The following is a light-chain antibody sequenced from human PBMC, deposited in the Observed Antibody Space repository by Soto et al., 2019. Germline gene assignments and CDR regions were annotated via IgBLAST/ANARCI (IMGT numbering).Light chain of an antibody. CDR1: QAIGNY. Sequence: DIQMTQSPSSLSASVGDRVTITCQASQAIGNYLTWYQQKPGKATKLLIYEAFNLETGVPSRFSGSGSGTDFTFTINSLQPKAIATYYCQQYDDLPFTFGGGTKVEIK. CDR2: EAF. J-gene: IGKJ4*01. CDR3: QQYDDLPFT. V-gene: IGKV1-33*01.